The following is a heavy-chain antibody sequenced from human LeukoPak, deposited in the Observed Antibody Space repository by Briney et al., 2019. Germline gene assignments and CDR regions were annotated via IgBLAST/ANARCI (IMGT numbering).Heavy chain of an antibody. CDR3: ARDSGPSSFDY. D-gene: IGHD1-1*01. CDR2: IIPILGIA. J-gene: IGHJ4*02. CDR1: GGTFSSYA. V-gene: IGHV1-69*04. Sequence: ASVKVSCKASGGTFSSYAISWVRQAPGQGLEWMGRIIPILGIANYAQKFQGRVTITADKSTSTAYMELSSLRSEDTAVYYCARDSGPSSFDYWGQGTLVTVSS.